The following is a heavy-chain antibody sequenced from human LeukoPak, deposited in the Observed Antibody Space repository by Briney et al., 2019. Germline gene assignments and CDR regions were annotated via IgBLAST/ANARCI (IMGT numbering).Heavy chain of an antibody. CDR2: ITGSGGRT. V-gene: IGHV3-23*01. D-gene: IGHD5-24*01. CDR3: AKSGYNRFDY. J-gene: IGHJ4*02. Sequence: GGTLRLSCEVSGFTFSTYGMSWVRQAPGKGLEWVSAITGSGGRTYYADSVKGRFTISRDNSRDRLYLETNSLRAEDTAVYYCAKSGYNRFDYWGQGTLVTVSS. CDR1: GFTFSTYG.